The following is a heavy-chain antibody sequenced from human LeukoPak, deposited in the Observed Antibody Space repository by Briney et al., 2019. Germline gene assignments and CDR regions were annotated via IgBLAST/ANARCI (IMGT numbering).Heavy chain of an antibody. CDR1: GYTFTSYG. CDR2: ISAYNGNT. J-gene: IGHJ4*02. V-gene: IGHV1-18*01. Sequence: ASVKVSCKASGYTFTSYGISWVRRAPGQGLEWMGWISAYNGNTNYAQKLQGRVTMTTDTSTSTAYMELRSLRSGDTAVYYCARNRRYGSGSYYPLADWGQGTLVTVSS. CDR3: ARNRRYGSGSYYPLAD. D-gene: IGHD3-10*01.